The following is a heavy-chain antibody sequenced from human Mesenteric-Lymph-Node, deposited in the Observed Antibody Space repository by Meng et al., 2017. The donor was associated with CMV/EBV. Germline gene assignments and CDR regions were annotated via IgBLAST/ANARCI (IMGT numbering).Heavy chain of an antibody. V-gene: IGHV1-2*02. J-gene: IGHJ5*02. CDR2: INPNSGGT. D-gene: IGHD2-2*01. CDR1: GYTFTGYY. Sequence: ASGYTFTGYYMHWVRQAPGQGLEWMGWINPNSGGTNYAQKFQGRVTMTRDTSISTAYMELSRLRSDDTAVYYCARENCSSTSCYGWFDPWGQGTLVT. CDR3: ARENCSSTSCYGWFDP.